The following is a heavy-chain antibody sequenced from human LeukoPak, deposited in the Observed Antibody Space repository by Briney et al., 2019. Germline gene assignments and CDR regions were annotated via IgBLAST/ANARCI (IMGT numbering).Heavy chain of an antibody. CDR1: GFTFSSYD. J-gene: IGHJ4*02. CDR3: GRGRYYDPLTGYYGGELDN. Sequence: GGSLRLSCAASGFTFSSYDMHWVRHATGKGLEWVSGIGTGGDTYYAGSVKGRFTMSRENAKKSLYLQMNSLRAGDTAVYYCGRGRYYDPLTGYYGGELDNWGQGTLVTVSS. CDR2: IGTGGDT. V-gene: IGHV3-13*01. D-gene: IGHD3-9*01.